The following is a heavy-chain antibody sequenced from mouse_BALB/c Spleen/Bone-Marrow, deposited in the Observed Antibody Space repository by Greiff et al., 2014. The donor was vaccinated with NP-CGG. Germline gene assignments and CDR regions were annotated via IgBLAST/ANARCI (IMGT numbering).Heavy chain of an antibody. CDR3: ARYDGYFDY. Sequence: VQLQQSGTPLFSSGTSVKVSCKASGYAFTDYLMEWLKQRPGQGLEWIGVINPGSGSTNYNEKFKEKATLTADKSSSTAYMQDCSRISNDSAVDFCARYDGYFDYGGQGTILTVSS. D-gene: IGHD2-3*01. CDR2: INPGSGST. CDR1: GYAFTDYL. V-gene: IGHV1-54*01. J-gene: IGHJ2*01.